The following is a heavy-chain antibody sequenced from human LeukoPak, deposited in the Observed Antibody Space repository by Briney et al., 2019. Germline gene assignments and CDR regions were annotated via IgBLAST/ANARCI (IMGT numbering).Heavy chain of an antibody. V-gene: IGHV4-39*07. Sequence: PSETLSLTCTVSGGSISSSSYYWGWIRQPPGKGLEWIGNVHYSGSTYYNPSLKSRVTISVDTSKNQFSLKLSSVTAADTAVYYCARGRRSPAYGDYSYYYYYGMDVWGQGTTVTVSS. CDR2: VHYSGST. CDR1: GGSISSSSYY. CDR3: ARGRRSPAYGDYSYYYYYGMDV. J-gene: IGHJ6*02. D-gene: IGHD4-17*01.